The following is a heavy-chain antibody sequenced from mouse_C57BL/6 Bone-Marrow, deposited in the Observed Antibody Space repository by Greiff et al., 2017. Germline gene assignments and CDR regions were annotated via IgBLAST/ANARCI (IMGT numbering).Heavy chain of an antibody. Sequence: QVQLQQSGAELVRPGASVTLSCKASGYTFTDYDMYWVKQTPVHGLEWIGAIDPETGGTAYNQKFKGKAILTADKSSSTAYMELRSLTSEDSAVYYYTRVTSGYWGQGTTLTVSS. CDR3: TRVTSGY. J-gene: IGHJ2*01. V-gene: IGHV1-15*01. D-gene: IGHD2-12*01. CDR1: GYTFTDYD. CDR2: IDPETGGT.